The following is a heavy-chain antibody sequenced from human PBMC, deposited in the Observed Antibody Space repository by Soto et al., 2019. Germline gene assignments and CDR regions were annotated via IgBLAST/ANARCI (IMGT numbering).Heavy chain of an antibody. CDR3: AKDRTPGIAQGYYFDY. CDR2: ISYDGSNK. Sequence: GGALRLSCAASGFTFSSYVMHWVRQSPGKGLEWVAVISYDGSNKYYADSVKGRFTISRDNSKNTLYLQMNSLRAEDTAVYYCAKDRTPGIAQGYYFDYWGQGTLVTVSS. D-gene: IGHD6-13*01. CDR1: GFTFSSYV. V-gene: IGHV3-30*18. J-gene: IGHJ4*02.